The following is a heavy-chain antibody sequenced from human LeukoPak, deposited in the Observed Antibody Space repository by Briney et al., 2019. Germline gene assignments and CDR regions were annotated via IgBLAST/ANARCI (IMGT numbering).Heavy chain of an antibody. Sequence: ASVKVSCKASGYTFTSYGISWVRQAPGQGLEWMGWISAYNGNTNYAQKLQGRVTMTTDTSTSTAYMELRSLRSDDTAVYYCARESGGYSGYDNYGHYYYYMDVWGKGTTVTVSS. D-gene: IGHD5-12*01. J-gene: IGHJ6*03. CDR1: GYTFTSYG. CDR3: ARESGGYSGYDNYGHYYYYMDV. CDR2: ISAYNGNT. V-gene: IGHV1-18*01.